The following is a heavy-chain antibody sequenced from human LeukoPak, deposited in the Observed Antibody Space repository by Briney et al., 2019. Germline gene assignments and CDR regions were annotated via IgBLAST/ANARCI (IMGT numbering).Heavy chain of an antibody. CDR1: GYSISSGYY. J-gene: IGHJ5*02. Sequence: SETLSLTCTVSGYSISSGYYWGWIRQPPGKGLEWIGEINHSGSTNYNPSLKSRVTISVDTSKNQFSLKLSSVTAADTAVYYCATDQYYCSSTSCYGNWFDPWGQGTLVTVSS. V-gene: IGHV4-38-2*02. CDR3: ATDQYYCSSTSCYGNWFDP. CDR2: INHSGST. D-gene: IGHD2-2*01.